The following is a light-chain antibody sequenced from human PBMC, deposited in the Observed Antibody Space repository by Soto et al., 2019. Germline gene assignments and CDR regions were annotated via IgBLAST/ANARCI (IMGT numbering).Light chain of an antibody. CDR1: QSIITW. CDR3: QQYNSYSPT. CDR2: KAS. V-gene: IGKV1-5*03. Sequence: MHLTHSPSTLCASLVYRFTMTGRASQSIITWLAWYHQEPGKAPKLLIHKASSLQSGVPSRFSGSGSGTDFTLTISSLHPDDFATYYCQQYNSYSPTFGQGTKVDIK. J-gene: IGKJ1*01.